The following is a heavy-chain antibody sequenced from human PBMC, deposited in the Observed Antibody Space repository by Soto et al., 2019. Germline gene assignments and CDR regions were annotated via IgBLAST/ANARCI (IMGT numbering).Heavy chain of an antibody. J-gene: IGHJ6*03. V-gene: IGHV4-59*01. CDR3: ARGGGQKGAQSHYYYYYMDV. Sequence: PSETLSLTCTVSGGSISSYYWSWIRQPPGKGLEWIGYIYYSGSTNYNPSLKSRVTISVDTSKNQFSLKLSSVTAADTAVYYCARGGGQKGAQSHYYYYYMDVWGKGTTVTVSS. CDR1: GGSISSYY. CDR2: IYYSGST. D-gene: IGHD3-16*01.